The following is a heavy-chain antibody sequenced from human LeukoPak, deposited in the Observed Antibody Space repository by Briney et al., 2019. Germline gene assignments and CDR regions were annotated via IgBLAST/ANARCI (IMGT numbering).Heavy chain of an antibody. J-gene: IGHJ4*02. D-gene: IGHD1-26*01. CDR3: ARGSIVGATPFDY. Sequence: SETLSLTCTVSGGSISSYYWSWIRQPPGKGLEWIGYIYYSGSTNYNPSLKSRVTISVDTSKNQFSLKLSSVTAADTAVYYCARGSIVGATPFDYWGQGTLVTVSS. V-gene: IGHV4-59*12. CDR2: IYYSGST. CDR1: GGSISSYY.